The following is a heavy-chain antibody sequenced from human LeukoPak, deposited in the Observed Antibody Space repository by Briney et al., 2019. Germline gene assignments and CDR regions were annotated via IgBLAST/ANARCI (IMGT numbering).Heavy chain of an antibody. V-gene: IGHV4-61*02. CDR2: IYTSGST. Sequence: SQTLSLTSTVSGGSISSGCYYWSCSQRPAGKRLEWIGRIYTSGSTNYNPSLKSRVTISVDTSKNQFALKLSSVTAADTAVYYCAQGVPAATFFDYGGQGTLVTVSS. J-gene: IGHJ4*02. D-gene: IGHD2-2*01. CDR1: GGSISSGCYY. CDR3: AQGVPAATFFDY.